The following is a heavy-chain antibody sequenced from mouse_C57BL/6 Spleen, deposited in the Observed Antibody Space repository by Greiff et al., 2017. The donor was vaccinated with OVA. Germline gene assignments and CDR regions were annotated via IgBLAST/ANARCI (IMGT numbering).Heavy chain of an antibody. D-gene: IGHD1-1*01. Sequence: DVHLVESEGGLVQPGSSMKLSCTASGFTFSDYYMAWVRQVPEKGLEWVANINYDGSSTYYLDSLKSRFIISRDNAKNILYLQMSSLKSEDTATYYCARDYGSSYGGYYAMDYWGQGTSVTVSS. CDR3: ARDYGSSYGGYYAMDY. V-gene: IGHV5-16*01. CDR1: GFTFSDYY. J-gene: IGHJ4*01. CDR2: INYDGSST.